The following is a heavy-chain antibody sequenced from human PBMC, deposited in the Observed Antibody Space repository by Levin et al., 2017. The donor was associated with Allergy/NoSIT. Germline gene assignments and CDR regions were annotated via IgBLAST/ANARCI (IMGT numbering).Heavy chain of an antibody. CDR3: ARDFAPRGAAIHDGYYFDY. J-gene: IGHJ4*02. D-gene: IGHD2-2*01. CDR2: ISSSGSTI. V-gene: IGHV3-48*03. Sequence: GGSLRLSCAASGFTFSSYEMNWVRQAPGKGLEWVSYISSSGSTIYYADSVKGRFTISRDNAKNSLYLQMNSLRAEDTAVYYCARDFAPRGAAIHDGYYFDYWGQGTLVTVSS. CDR1: GFTFSSYE.